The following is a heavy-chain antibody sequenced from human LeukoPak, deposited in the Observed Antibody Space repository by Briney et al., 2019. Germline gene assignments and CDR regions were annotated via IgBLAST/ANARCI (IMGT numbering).Heavy chain of an antibody. V-gene: IGHV4-59*01. D-gene: IGHD3-16*01. Sequence: SQTLSLTCTVSDDSISDYYRGWIRQPPGKGLEWIGYIHNSGTSTYNLSLKSRVTISADTSKNQFSLKLNSMTTADTAVYYCTRGAGWLIDYWGQGILVTVSS. CDR2: IHNSGTS. CDR3: TRGAGWLIDY. CDR1: DDSISDYY. J-gene: IGHJ4*02.